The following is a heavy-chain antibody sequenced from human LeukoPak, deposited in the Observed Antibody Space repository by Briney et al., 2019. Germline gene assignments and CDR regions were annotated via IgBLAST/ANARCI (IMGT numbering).Heavy chain of an antibody. V-gene: IGHV3-30-3*01. CDR1: GFTFSSYA. J-gene: IGHJ3*02. CDR2: ISYDGSNK. Sequence: HPGGSLRLSCAASGFTFSSYAMHWVRQAPGKGLEWVAVISYDGSNKYYADSVKGRFTISRDNSKNTLYLQMNSLRAEDTAVYYCNKGFGELLDAFDIWGQGTMVTVSS. CDR3: NKGFGELLDAFDI. D-gene: IGHD3-10*01.